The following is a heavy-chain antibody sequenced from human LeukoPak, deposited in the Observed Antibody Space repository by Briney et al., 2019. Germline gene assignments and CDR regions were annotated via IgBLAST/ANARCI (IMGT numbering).Heavy chain of an antibody. Sequence: GGSLRLSCAASGFTFSSYAMSWVRQAPGKGLQWVSAISGSGGSTDYADSVKGRFTISRDNSKNTLYLQMNSLRAEDTAVYYCAKFDGSELRFLEWLLFDYWGQGTLVTVSS. CDR3: AKFDGSELRFLEWLLFDY. CDR2: ISGSGGST. CDR1: GFTFSSYA. D-gene: IGHD3-3*01. V-gene: IGHV3-23*01. J-gene: IGHJ4*02.